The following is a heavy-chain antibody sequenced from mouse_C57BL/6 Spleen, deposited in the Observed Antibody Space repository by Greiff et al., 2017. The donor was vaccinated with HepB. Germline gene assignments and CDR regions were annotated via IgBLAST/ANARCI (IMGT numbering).Heavy chain of an antibody. Sequence: VKLMESGPGLVAPSQSLSITCTVSGFSLTSYAISWVRQPPGKGLEWLGVIWTGGGTNYNSALKSRLSISKDNSKSQVFLKMNSLQTDDTARYYCAREGVYGNYVRFAYWGQGTLVTVSA. V-gene: IGHV2-9-1*01. CDR2: IWTGGGT. CDR3: AREGVYGNYVRFAY. CDR1: GFSLTSYA. D-gene: IGHD2-1*01. J-gene: IGHJ3*01.